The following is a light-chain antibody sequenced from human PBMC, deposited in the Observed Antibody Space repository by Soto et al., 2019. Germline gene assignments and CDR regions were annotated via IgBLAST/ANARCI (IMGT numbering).Light chain of an antibody. J-gene: IGKJ5*01. CDR2: AAS. CDR1: QGIDTS. Sequence: ILFTQSPSSLSSSVVDRFTITCRASQGIDTSLAWYQQKPGKAPKLLIYAASNFQSGVPSRFSGRGSGTDFTLTITNLHPEDFATYFCQQGYDTPITFGQGTRLEIK. CDR3: QQGYDTPIT. V-gene: IGKV1-39*01.